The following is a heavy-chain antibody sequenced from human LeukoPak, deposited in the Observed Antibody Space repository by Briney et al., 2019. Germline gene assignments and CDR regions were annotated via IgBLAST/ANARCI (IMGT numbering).Heavy chain of an antibody. CDR3: ARHLYDKTGRPLDS. V-gene: IGHV4-39*01. D-gene: IGHD3-9*01. CDR2: IYYSGSTGST. CDR1: GDSINSGLSY. Sequence: SQTLSLTCTVSGDSINSGLSYWAWIRPPPGKGLDWIGTIYYSGSTGSTYYNPSLKSRVTISVDTSKNQFSLNLSSLTAADTAIYYCARHLYDKTGRPLDSWGQGTLVTVSS. J-gene: IGHJ4*02.